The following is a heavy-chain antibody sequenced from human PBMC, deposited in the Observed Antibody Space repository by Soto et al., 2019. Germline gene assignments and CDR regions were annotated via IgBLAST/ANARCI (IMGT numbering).Heavy chain of an antibody. CDR1: GFIFTTYS. D-gene: IGHD6-6*01. Sequence: GGSLRLSCTASGFIFTTYSMNWVRQAPGKGLEWVSSISSSGGYISYADSVKGRFTISRDNAKNSLYLLMNSLRAEDTAVYYCVRAMGSSASRDDYWGQGTLVTVSS. J-gene: IGHJ4*02. CDR2: ISSSGGYI. CDR3: VRAMGSSASRDDY. V-gene: IGHV3-21*01.